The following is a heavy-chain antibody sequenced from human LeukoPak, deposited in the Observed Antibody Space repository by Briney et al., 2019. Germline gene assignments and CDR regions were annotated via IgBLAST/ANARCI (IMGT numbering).Heavy chain of an antibody. CDR1: GDIVSSNSCA. J-gene: IGHJ4*02. Sequence: SQTLSLTCAISGDIVSSNSCAWNWIRQSPSRGLKWLGRTYYRSKWYNDYAPSVKSRIAVNPDTSKNQFSLQLNSVILDDSAVYYCARSRSPSGAFDYWGLGTLVTVSS. CDR3: ARSRSPSGAFDY. CDR2: TYYRSKWYN. D-gene: IGHD3-10*01. V-gene: IGHV6-1*01.